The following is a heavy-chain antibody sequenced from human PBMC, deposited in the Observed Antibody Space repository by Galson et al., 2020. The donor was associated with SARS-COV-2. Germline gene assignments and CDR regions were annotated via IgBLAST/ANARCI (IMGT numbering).Heavy chain of an antibody. CDR2: ISYDGSGQ. D-gene: IGHD3-10*01. Sequence: GGSLRLSCAASGFIFSNYAIHWVRQAPGKGLEWVAVISYDGSGQIYTDSVKGRFTISRDNSKNMLYLQMNSLRPADTAVYYCARGGGDGDAFDIWGQGTVATVSS. CDR1: GFIFSNYA. CDR3: ARGGGDGDAFDI. V-gene: IGHV3-30-3*01. J-gene: IGHJ3*02.